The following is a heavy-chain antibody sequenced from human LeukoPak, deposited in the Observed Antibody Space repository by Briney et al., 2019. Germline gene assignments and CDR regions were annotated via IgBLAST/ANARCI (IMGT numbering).Heavy chain of an antibody. J-gene: IGHJ6*02. CDR1: GSAFSRSW. CDR2: INNDATRT. Sequence: GGSLRLSCAASGSAFSRSWIHWVRQAPGKGLVWVSHINNDATRTTYADSVRGRFTISRDNAKNTVSLQMNSLGAEDTAVYYCASDGAYAMAVWGQGTTVTVSS. V-gene: IGHV3-74*01. CDR3: ASDGAYAMAV. D-gene: IGHD1-26*01.